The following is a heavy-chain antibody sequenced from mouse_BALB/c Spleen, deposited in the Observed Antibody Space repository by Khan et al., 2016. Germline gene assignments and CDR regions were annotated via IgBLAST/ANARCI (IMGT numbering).Heavy chain of an antibody. Sequence: VQLQQSGPDLVKPSQSLSLTCTVTGYSITSGYSCHWIRQFPGNKLEWMGYIHYSGSTNYNPSLTSRISITRDTSKNQFFLQLNSVTTEDTATYYGARLRDWYFDVWGAGTTVTVSS. CDR3: ARLRDWYFDV. CDR1: GYSITSGYS. V-gene: IGHV3-1*02. J-gene: IGHJ1*01. D-gene: IGHD1-1*01. CDR2: IHYSGST.